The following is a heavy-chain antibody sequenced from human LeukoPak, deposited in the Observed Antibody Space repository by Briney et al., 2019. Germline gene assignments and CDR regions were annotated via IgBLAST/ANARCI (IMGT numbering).Heavy chain of an antibody. Sequence: GGSLRLPCAAFGFTFSSYEMNWARQAPGKGLEGVSYISSSGSTIYYADSVKGRFTISRDNAQNSLYLQMNSLRAEDTAVYYCAELGITMIGGVWGKGTTVTISS. V-gene: IGHV3-48*03. CDR1: GFTFSSYE. CDR3: AELGITMIGGV. J-gene: IGHJ6*04. CDR2: ISSSGSTI. D-gene: IGHD3-10*02.